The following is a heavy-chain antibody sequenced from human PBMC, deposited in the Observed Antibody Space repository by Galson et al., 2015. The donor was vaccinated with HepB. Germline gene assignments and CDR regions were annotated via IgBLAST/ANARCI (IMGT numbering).Heavy chain of an antibody. V-gene: IGHV2-70*11. Sequence: PALVKPTPTLTLTCTFSGFSLSTRGMCVSWLRQPPGKALEWLARIYWDDDKYYSTSLKTRLTISKDTSKNQVVLTMTNMDPVDTATYYCARNKAVAGTFGIDYWGQGTLVTVSS. CDR3: ARNKAVAGTFGIDY. D-gene: IGHD6-19*01. CDR1: GFSLSTRGMC. J-gene: IGHJ4*02. CDR2: IYWDDDK.